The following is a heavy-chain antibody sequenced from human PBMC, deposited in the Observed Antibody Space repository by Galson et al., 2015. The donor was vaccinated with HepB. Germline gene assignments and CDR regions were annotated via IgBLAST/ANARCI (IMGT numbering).Heavy chain of an antibody. D-gene: IGHD1-26*01. V-gene: IGHV1-2*02. CDR3: AREDSGTFVY. CDR1: GYSFTAYY. CDR2: INPNSGGT. J-gene: IGHJ4*02. Sequence: SVKVSCKASGYSFTAYYVHWVRQAPGQGLEWMGWINPNSGGTNYAQNFQGRVTMTRDTSISTAYMELSRLTSDDTAVFYCAREDSGTFVYWGQGTLVTVSS.